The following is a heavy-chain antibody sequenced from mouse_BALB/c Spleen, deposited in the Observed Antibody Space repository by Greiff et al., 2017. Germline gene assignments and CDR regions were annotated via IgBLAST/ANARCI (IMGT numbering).Heavy chain of an antibody. Sequence: EVQRVESGGGLVKPGGSLKLSCAASGFTFSDYYMYWVRQTPEKRLEWVATISDGGSYTYYPDSVKGRFTISRDNAKNNLYLQMSSLKSEDTAMYYCARGTNYYGSSPAWFAYWGQGTLVTVSA. CDR3: ARGTNYYGSSPAWFAY. CDR1: GFTFSDYY. J-gene: IGHJ3*01. D-gene: IGHD1-1*01. V-gene: IGHV5-4*02. CDR2: ISDGGSYT.